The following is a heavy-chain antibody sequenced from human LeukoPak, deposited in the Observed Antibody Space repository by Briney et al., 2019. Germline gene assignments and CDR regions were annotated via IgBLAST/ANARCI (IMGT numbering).Heavy chain of an antibody. J-gene: IGHJ4*02. Sequence: PGGSLRLSCAASGFTFSNAWMNWVRQAPGKGLEWVSSISSGSSYIYYADSLKGRFTISRDNAKNSLYLQMNSLRAEDTAVYYCATGVRGYNSALDYWGQGTLVTVSP. CDR2: ISSGSSYI. CDR1: GFTFSNAW. CDR3: ATGVRGYNSALDY. D-gene: IGHD6-19*01. V-gene: IGHV3-21*01.